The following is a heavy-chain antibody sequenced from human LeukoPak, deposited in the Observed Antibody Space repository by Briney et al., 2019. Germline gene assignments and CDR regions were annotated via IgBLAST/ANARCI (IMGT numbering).Heavy chain of an antibody. J-gene: IGHJ4*02. D-gene: IGHD3-10*01. V-gene: IGHV4-4*07. Sequence: PSETLSLTCTVSGGSISSYYWSWIRQPAGKGLEWIGRMYISGRDSYNPSLKSRVTMSLDKSKNQFSLNLRSVTAADTAVYYCARGDGLSSYRIWGQGTLVTVSS. CDR3: ARGDGLSSYRI. CDR2: MYISGRD. CDR1: GGSISSYY.